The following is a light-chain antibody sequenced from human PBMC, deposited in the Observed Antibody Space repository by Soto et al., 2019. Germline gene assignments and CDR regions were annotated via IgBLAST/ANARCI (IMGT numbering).Light chain of an antibody. CDR3: QQRYNTPWT. CDR2: AAS. CDR1: QTIGSY. V-gene: IGKV1-39*01. Sequence: DIKLTQSPSYLSASVGDRVIITCRASQTIGSYLNWYQQKPGKAHTVLIYAASSLQSGVPSRFSVSGSGTDFTFTIISLQAEDFSTSGFQQRYNTPWTFGQRNQGEIQ. J-gene: IGKJ1*01.